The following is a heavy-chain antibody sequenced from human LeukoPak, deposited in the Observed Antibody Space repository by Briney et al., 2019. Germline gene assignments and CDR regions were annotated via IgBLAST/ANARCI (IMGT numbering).Heavy chain of an antibody. J-gene: IGHJ5*01. Sequence: SETLSLTCAVYVGSFSGYCWSWIRQPPGKGLEGIGEINHSGSTNYNPSLKSRVTISVDTSKNQFSLKVSSVTAAVTAVYYCARDPPPSSYYYDSSGLCPWGQGTLVTVSS. CDR1: VGSFSGYC. D-gene: IGHD3-22*01. V-gene: IGHV4-34*01. CDR3: ARDPPPSSYYYDSSGLCP. CDR2: INHSGST.